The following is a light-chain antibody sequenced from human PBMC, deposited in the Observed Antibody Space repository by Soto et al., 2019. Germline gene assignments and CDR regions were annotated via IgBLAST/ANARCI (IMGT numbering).Light chain of an antibody. CDR3: HHYGSSPGGT. V-gene: IGKV3-20*01. Sequence: EIVLTQSPGNLSLSAGESAALASRASQGVGSNYLACYPQPPGQAPRLVLFGASTRATGIPDRFSGSGSGRDLTLTISRLEPEDFAVFYCHHYGSSPGGTFGQGTKVEIK. CDR1: QGVGSNY. J-gene: IGKJ1*01. CDR2: GAS.